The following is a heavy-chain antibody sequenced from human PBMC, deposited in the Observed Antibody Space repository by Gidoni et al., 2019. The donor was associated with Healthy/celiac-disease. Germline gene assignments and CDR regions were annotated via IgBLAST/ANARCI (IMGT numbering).Heavy chain of an antibody. CDR1: GGSISSYY. J-gene: IGHJ4*02. CDR2: IYYSGST. Sequence: QVQLQESGPGLVKPSETLSLTCTVSGGSISSYYWSWIRQPPGKGLEWIGYIYYSGSTNYNPSLKSRVTISVDTSKNQFSLKLSSVTAADTAVYYCATSSLGDGSSTSCPDKPAVGRFDYWGQGTLVTVSS. D-gene: IGHD2-2*01. V-gene: IGHV4-59*08. CDR3: ATSSLGDGSSTSCPDKPAVGRFDY.